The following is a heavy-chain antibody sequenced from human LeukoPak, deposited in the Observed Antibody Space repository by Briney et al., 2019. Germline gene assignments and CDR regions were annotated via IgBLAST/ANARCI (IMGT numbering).Heavy chain of an antibody. J-gene: IGHJ6*03. Sequence: SVKVSCKASGGTFSSYAISWVRQAPGQGLEWMGGIIPIFGTANYAQKFQGRVTITTDESTSTAYMELSSLRSEDTAVYYCARGSSGSYAFDYYYYMDVWGKGTTVTVSS. CDR3: ARGSSGSYAFDYYYYMDV. D-gene: IGHD1-26*01. CDR1: GGTFSSYA. CDR2: IIPIFGTA. V-gene: IGHV1-69*05.